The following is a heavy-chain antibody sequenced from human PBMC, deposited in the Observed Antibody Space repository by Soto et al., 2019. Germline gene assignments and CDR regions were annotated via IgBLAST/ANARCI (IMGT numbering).Heavy chain of an antibody. V-gene: IGHV3-33*01. CDR3: ARDRGADAPIVF. J-gene: IGHJ4*02. CDR2: IWHDGLKK. CDR1: RFTFSDYG. Sequence: QVQLVESGGGVVQPERSLRLSCVASRFTFSDYGMHWVRQAPGKGLEWVAVIWHDGLKKHYVDSVKGRFTVSRDNSKNTLYLQMNSLRIEDTATYYCARDRGADAPIVFWGQGTLVTVSS.